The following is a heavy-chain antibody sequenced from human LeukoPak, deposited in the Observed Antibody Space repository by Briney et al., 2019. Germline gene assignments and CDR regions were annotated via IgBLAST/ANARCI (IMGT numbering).Heavy chain of an antibody. CDR3: ARDLSHIVVVTAIFDY. D-gene: IGHD2-21*02. J-gene: IGHJ4*02. Sequence: GGSLRLSCAASGFTFSSYSMNWVRQAPGKGLEWVSSISSSSYIYYADSVKGRFTISRDNAKNSLCLQMNSLRAEDTAVYYCARDLSHIVVVTAIFDYWGQGTLVTVSS. CDR1: GFTFSSYS. V-gene: IGHV3-21*01. CDR2: ISSSSYI.